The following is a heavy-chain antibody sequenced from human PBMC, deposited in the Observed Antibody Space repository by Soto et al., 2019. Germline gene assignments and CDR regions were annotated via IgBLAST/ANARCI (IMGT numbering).Heavy chain of an antibody. CDR1: GFTFSSYA. J-gene: IGHJ4*02. CDR2: ISGSGGST. D-gene: IGHD3-16*01. V-gene: IGHV3-23*01. CDR3: ARDSRFGDY. Sequence: EVQLLESGGGLVQPGGSLRLSCAASGFTFSSYAMSWVRQAPGKGLEWVSTISGSGGSTYYADSVKGRLAVSRDNSKNTLYLQMNSLRAEDTAVYYCARDSRFGDYWGQGTLVTVSS.